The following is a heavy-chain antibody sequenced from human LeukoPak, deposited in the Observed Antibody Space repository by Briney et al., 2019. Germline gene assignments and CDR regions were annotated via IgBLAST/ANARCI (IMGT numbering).Heavy chain of an antibody. CDR3: ARAYCSSTSCYKGYYYYYYMDV. CDR1: GYSFTSHW. Sequence: GESLKISCKGSGYSFTSHWIGWVRQMPGKGLEWMGIIYPGDSDTRYSPSFQGQVTISADKSISTAYLQWSSLKASDTAMYYCARAYCSSTSCYKGYYYYYYMDVWGKGTTVTVSS. CDR2: IYPGDSDT. J-gene: IGHJ6*03. V-gene: IGHV5-51*01. D-gene: IGHD2-2*02.